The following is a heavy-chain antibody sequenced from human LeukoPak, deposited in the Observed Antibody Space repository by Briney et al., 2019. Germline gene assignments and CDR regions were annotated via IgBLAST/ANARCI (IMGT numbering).Heavy chain of an antibody. CDR1: GFTFSSYA. CDR2: ISGSGGST. J-gene: IGHJ4*02. V-gene: IGHV3-23*01. D-gene: IGHD3-3*01. CDR3: AKDHQQYYDFWSGYYSSYFDY. Sequence: GGSLRLSCAVSGFTFSSYAMSWVRQAPGKGLEWVSAISGSGGSTYYADSVKGRFTISRDNSKNTLYLQMNSLRAEDTAVYYCAKDHQQYYDFWSGYYSSYFDYWGQGTLVTVSS.